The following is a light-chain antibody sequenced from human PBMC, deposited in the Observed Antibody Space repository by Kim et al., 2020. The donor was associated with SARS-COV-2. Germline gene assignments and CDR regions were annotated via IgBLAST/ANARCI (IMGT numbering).Light chain of an antibody. CDR1: QSVLYSSNNKNY. J-gene: IGKJ4*01. CDR3: QQYDNSPLT. CDR2: WAS. V-gene: IGKV4-1*01. Sequence: DIVLTQSPDSLAVSLGERATINCKSSQSVLYSSNNKNYLAWYQQKPGQPPKLLIYWASTRESGVPDRFSGSGSGTDFTLTISSLQAEDVAVYYCQQYDNSPLTFGGGTKVDIK.